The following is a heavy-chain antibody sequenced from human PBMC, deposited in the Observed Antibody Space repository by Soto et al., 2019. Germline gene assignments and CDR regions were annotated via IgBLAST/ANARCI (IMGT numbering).Heavy chain of an antibody. D-gene: IGHD7-27*01. J-gene: IGHJ4*02. CDR1: GGSISSGDYN. Sequence: QVLLQESGPGLVKPSQTLSLTCTVSGGSISSGDYNWSWIRQSPGKGLEWIGHIYDSGSTYNNPSRQSRVTISVDTTKNQFSLNLSSVTAADTAVYYCARGPSGDKVDYWGQGTLVTVSS. CDR2: IYDSGST. V-gene: IGHV4-30-4*01. CDR3: ARGPSGDKVDY.